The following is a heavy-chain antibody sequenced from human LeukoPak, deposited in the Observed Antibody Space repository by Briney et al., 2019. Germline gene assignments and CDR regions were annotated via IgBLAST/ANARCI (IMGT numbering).Heavy chain of an antibody. Sequence: GGSLRLSCAAAGFTFSTYVFHWVRQAPGKGLEWVAVISYDGSEKYYADSVKGRFTISRDNSKNTLYLQMTSLRAEDTAVYYCAKEYCSTTTCLGDWGLGTLVTVSS. CDR1: GFTFSTYV. V-gene: IGHV3-30*18. CDR3: AKEYCSTTTCLGD. D-gene: IGHD2-2*01. CDR2: ISYDGSEK. J-gene: IGHJ4*02.